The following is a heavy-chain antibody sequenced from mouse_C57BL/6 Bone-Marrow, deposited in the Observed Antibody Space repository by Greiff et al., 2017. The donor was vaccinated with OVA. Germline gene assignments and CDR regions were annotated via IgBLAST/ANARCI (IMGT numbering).Heavy chain of an antibody. CDR2: IDPSDSYT. V-gene: IGHV1-50*01. CDR3: ARCGWYFDV. Sequence: VQLQQPGAELVKPGASVKLSCKASGYTFTSYWMQWVKQRPGQGLEWIGEIDPSDSYTNYNQKFKGKATLTVDTSSSTAYMQLSSLTSEVSAVYCCARCGWYFDVWGTGTTVTVSS. J-gene: IGHJ1*03. CDR1: GYTFTSYW.